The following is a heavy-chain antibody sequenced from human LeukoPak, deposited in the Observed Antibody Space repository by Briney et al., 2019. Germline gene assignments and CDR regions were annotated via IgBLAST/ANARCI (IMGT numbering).Heavy chain of an antibody. J-gene: IGHJ5*02. D-gene: IGHD2-21*02. CDR2: IYYSGST. Sequence: SETLSLTCTVSGGSISSSSYYWGWIRQPPGKGLEWIGSIYYSGSTYYNPSLKSRVTISVDTSKNQFSLKLSSVTAADTAVYYCARDAVVVVTADPWFDPWGQGTLVTVSS. CDR3: ARDAVVVVTADPWFDP. V-gene: IGHV4-39*07. CDR1: GGSISSSSYY.